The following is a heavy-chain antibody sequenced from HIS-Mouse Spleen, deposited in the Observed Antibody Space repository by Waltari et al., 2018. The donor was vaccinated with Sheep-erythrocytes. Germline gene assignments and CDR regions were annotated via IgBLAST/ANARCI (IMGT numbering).Heavy chain of an antibody. J-gene: IGHJ3*02. D-gene: IGHD6-6*01. Sequence: EVQLVESGGGLVKPGGSLRLSCAASGFTFSSYSMNWVRQAPGKGLEWVASISGSSRYIYYADSGKGRFTSSRDNAKNSLYLQMNSLRAEDTAVYYCARDSTSDAFDIWGQGTMVTVSS. V-gene: IGHV3-21*01. CDR2: ISGSSRYI. CDR3: ARDSTSDAFDI. CDR1: GFTFSSYS.